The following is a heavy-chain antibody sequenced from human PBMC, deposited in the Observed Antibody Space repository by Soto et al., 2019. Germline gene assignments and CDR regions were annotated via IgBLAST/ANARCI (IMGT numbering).Heavy chain of an antibody. CDR3: ARDRLHYYDSSGYYSENYYGMDV. Sequence: ASVKVSCKASGYTFTSYGISWLRQAPGQGLEWMGWISAYNGNTNYAQKLQGRVTMTTDTSTSTAYMELRSLRSDDTAVYYCARDRLHYYDSSGYYSENYYGMDVWGQGTTVTVSS. D-gene: IGHD3-22*01. CDR1: GYTFTSYG. CDR2: ISAYNGNT. V-gene: IGHV1-18*01. J-gene: IGHJ6*02.